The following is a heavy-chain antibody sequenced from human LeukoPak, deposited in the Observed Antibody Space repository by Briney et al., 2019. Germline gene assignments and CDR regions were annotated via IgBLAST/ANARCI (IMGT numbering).Heavy chain of an antibody. D-gene: IGHD3-22*01. Sequence: SVKVSCKASGGTFSSYVISWVRQAPGQGLEWMGRIIPILGIANYAQKFQGRVTITADKSTSTAHMELSSLRSEDTAVYYCASPPADYYDSRDYLDYWGQGTLVTVSS. V-gene: IGHV1-69*04. CDR3: ASPPADYYDSRDYLDY. CDR1: GGTFSSYV. J-gene: IGHJ4*02. CDR2: IIPILGIA.